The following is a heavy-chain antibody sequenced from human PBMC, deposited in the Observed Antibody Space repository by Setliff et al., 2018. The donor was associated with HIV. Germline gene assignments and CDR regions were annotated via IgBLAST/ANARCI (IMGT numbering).Heavy chain of an antibody. D-gene: IGHD6-6*01. Sequence: KSSETLSLTCTVSGGSISRHYWSWIRQSPGKGLEWIGYINDSGSAKYNPSLKSRVTISPDTSKNQFSLKLSSVTAADTAMYYCARPAYSSSPYYYMDVWGKGTTVTV. V-gene: IGHV4-59*11. J-gene: IGHJ6*03. CDR1: GGSISRHY. CDR3: ARPAYSSSPYYYMDV. CDR2: INDSGSA.